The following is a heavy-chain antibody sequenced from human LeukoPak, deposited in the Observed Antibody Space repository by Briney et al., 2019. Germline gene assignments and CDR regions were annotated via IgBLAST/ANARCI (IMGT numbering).Heavy chain of an antibody. D-gene: IGHD6-13*01. V-gene: IGHV4-34*01. Sequence: SETLSLTCAVYGGSFSGYSWSWIRQPPGKGLEWIGEINHSGSTNYNPSLTSRVTISVDTSKSQFSLKLSSVTAADTAVYYCARGLAAGRYYYYYYMDVWGKGTTVTVSS. CDR3: ARGLAAGRYYYYYYMDV. CDR1: GGSFSGYS. CDR2: INHSGST. J-gene: IGHJ6*03.